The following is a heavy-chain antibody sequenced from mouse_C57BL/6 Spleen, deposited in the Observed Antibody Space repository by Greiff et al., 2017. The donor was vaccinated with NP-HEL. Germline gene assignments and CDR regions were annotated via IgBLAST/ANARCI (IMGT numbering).Heavy chain of an antibody. CDR1: GYTFTSYT. CDR2: INPSSGYT. Sequence: QVQLQQSGAELARPGASVKMSCKASGYTFTSYTMHWVKQRPGQGLEWIGYINPSSGYTKYNQKFKDKATLTADKSSSTAYMQLSSRTSEDSAVYYCARRGGLDAMDYWGQGTSVTVSS. J-gene: IGHJ4*01. V-gene: IGHV1-4*01. CDR3: ARRGGLDAMDY.